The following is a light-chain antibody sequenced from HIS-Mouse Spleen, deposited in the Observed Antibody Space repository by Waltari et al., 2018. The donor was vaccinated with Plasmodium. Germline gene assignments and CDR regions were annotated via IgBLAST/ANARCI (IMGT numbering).Light chain of an antibody. CDR1: SSDVGGYNY. Sequence: QSALTQPPSASGSPGQSVTISCTGTSSDVGGYNYVSWYQQHPGKAPKLMIYAVSTRPSGCPDRFSGSKAGNTASLTVSGLQAEDEADYYCSSYAGSNNLVFGGGTKLTVL. CDR2: AVS. J-gene: IGLJ2*01. CDR3: SSYAGSNNLV. V-gene: IGLV2-8*01.